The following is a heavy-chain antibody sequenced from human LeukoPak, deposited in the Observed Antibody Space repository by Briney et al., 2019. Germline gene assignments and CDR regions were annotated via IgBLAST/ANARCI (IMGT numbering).Heavy chain of an antibody. V-gene: IGHV3-13*01. CDR1: GFAFSSSD. CDR2: IGTAGDT. Sequence: GGSLRLSCAASGFAFSSSDMHWVRQAAGKGLEWVSAIGTAGDTYYPGSVKGRFTISRENAKDSLYLQMNSLRAGDTAVYYCARDLGSFYGSGTFSFDHWGQGTLVTVSS. J-gene: IGHJ5*02. D-gene: IGHD3-10*01. CDR3: ARDLGSFYGSGTFSFDH.